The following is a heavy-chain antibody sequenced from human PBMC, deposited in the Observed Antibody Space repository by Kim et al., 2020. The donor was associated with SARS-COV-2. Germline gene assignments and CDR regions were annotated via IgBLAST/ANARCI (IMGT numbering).Heavy chain of an antibody. Sequence: EFAAAVKGRSTKSRDDSKNPLYLQMNSLKTEDTAVYYCARLSGSYSSDSWGQGTLVTVSS. D-gene: IGHD1-26*01. J-gene: IGHJ4*02. CDR3: ARLSGSYSSDS. V-gene: IGHV3-72*01.